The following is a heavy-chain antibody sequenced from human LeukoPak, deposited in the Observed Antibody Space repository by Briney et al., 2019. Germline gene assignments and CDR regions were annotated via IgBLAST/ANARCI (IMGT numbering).Heavy chain of an antibody. CDR1: GFTFSSYV. V-gene: IGHV3-30*02. J-gene: IGHJ4*02. Sequence: PGGSLRLSCAASGFTFSSYVMHWVRQAPGKGLEWVAFIRYDGSNKYYADSVKGRFTISRDNSKNTLYLQMNSLRAEDTAVYYCAKDLTTTVTTAIDCWGQGTLVTVSS. CDR2: IRYDGSNK. CDR3: AKDLTTTVTTAIDC. D-gene: IGHD4-17*01.